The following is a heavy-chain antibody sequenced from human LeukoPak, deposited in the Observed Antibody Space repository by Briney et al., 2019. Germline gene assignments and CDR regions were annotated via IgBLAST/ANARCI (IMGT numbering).Heavy chain of an antibody. Sequence: PSETLSLTCTVSGGSVSSNRYYWGWIRQPPGKGLEWIGYIYHSGGTYYNPPLKSRVTISVDTSKNQFSLKLTSVTAADTAVYYCARVTCSGGSCYSFDHWGQGTLVTVSS. CDR1: GGSVSSNRYY. V-gene: IGHV4-30-4*08. CDR3: ARVTCSGGSCYSFDH. D-gene: IGHD2-15*01. CDR2: IYHSGGT. J-gene: IGHJ4*02.